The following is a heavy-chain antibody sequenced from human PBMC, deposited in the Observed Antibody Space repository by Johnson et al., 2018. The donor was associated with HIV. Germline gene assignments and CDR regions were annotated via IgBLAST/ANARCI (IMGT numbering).Heavy chain of an antibody. CDR1: GFTFSSYG. CDR3: AKDRNYVILSS. Sequence: QVQLVESGGGVAQPGGSLRLSCVASGFTFSSYGMHWVRQAPGKGLEWVAFIRNDGSKKYYADSVKGRFTISRDNAKNTLYLQMNSLRAEDTAVYYCAKDRNYVILSSWGQGTVVTVSS. D-gene: IGHD3-9*01. V-gene: IGHV3-30*02. CDR2: IRNDGSKK. J-gene: IGHJ3*01.